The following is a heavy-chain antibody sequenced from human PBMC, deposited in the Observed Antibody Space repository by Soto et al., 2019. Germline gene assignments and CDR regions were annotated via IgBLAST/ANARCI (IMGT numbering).Heavy chain of an antibody. Sequence: SETLSLTCTVSGDSVRSYYWSWIRQPPGKGLEWIGFISYTGGTYYNPSLKSRVAFSLKTSKNHFPLKLSFVIAADTAFFYCAGERGSGDYAEIPYYYGMDVWGQGTTVTVS. CDR3: AGERGSGDYAEIPYYYGMDV. CDR2: ISYTGGT. J-gene: IGHJ6*02. V-gene: IGHV4-59*02. D-gene: IGHD4-17*01. CDR1: GDSVRSYY.